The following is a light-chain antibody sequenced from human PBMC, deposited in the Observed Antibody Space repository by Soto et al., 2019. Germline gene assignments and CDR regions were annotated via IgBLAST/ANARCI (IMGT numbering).Light chain of an antibody. CDR1: QSVSSSY. J-gene: IGKJ1*01. CDR3: QQYGSSPGT. Sequence: EIVLTQSPGTLSLSPGERATLSCRASQSVSSSYLAWYQQKPGQAPRLLIYGASSRATGIPDRFSGSGSGTDFTLTIIRLEPEDFAVYYCQQYGSSPGTFGRGTKVDIK. CDR2: GAS. V-gene: IGKV3-20*01.